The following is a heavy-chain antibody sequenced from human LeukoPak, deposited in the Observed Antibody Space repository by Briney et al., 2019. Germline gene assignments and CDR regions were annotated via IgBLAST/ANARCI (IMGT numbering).Heavy chain of an antibody. CDR1: GFTFSSYA. V-gene: IGHV3-30*04. Sequence: GGSLRLSCAASGFTFSSYAMHWVRQAPGKGLEWVAVISYDGSNKYYADSVKGRFTISRDNSKNTLYLQMNSLRAEDTAVYYCARDKYYYDSSGYCYWGQGTLVTVSS. J-gene: IGHJ4*02. CDR2: ISYDGSNK. CDR3: ARDKYYYDSSGYCY. D-gene: IGHD3-22*01.